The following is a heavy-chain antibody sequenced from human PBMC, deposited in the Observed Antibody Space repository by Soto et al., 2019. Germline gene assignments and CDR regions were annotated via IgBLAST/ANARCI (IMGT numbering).Heavy chain of an antibody. D-gene: IGHD6-6*01. Sequence: ASVKVSCKASGYTFTSYAMHWVRQAPGQRLEWMGWINAGNGNTKYSQKFQGRVTITRDTSASTAYMELSSLRSEDTAVYYCASGYGRYSSSRRYYYPYGMDVWGQGTTVTVSS. CDR2: INAGNGNT. CDR1: GYTFTSYA. V-gene: IGHV1-3*01. J-gene: IGHJ6*02. CDR3: ASGYGRYSSSRRYYYPYGMDV.